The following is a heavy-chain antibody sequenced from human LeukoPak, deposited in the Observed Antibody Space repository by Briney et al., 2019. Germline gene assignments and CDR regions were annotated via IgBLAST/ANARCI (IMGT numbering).Heavy chain of an antibody. V-gene: IGHV4-34*01. Sequence: SETLSLTCAVYGGSFSDYYWSWIRQPPGKGLEWIGEINHSGSTNYNSSLKSRVIISVDTSKNQFSLRLSSVTAADTAAYYCARRRRSGSQVLDFWGQGTLVTLSS. J-gene: IGHJ4*02. CDR1: GGSFSDYY. CDR2: INHSGST. D-gene: IGHD1-26*01. CDR3: ARRRRSGSQVLDF.